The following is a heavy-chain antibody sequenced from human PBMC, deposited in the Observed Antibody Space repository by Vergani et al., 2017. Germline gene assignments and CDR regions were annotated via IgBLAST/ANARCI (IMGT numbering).Heavy chain of an antibody. Sequence: QVQLVQSGAEVKKPGASVKVSCKASGGTFSSYAISWVRQAPGQGLEWMGWMNPNSGNTGYAQKFQGRVTMTRNTSISTAYMELSSLRSEDTAVYYCARGFVFWSVPGYWGAGEFDYWGQGTLVTVSS. CDR3: ARGFVFWSVPGYWGAGEFDY. CDR2: MNPNSGNT. V-gene: IGHV1-8*02. CDR1: GGTFSSYA. D-gene: IGHD7-27*01. J-gene: IGHJ4*02.